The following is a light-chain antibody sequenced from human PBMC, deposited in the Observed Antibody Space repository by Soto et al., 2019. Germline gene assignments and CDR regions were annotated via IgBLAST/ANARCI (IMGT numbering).Light chain of an antibody. CDR1: SSNIGAGYD. V-gene: IGLV1-40*01. Sequence: QSVLTQPASVSGAPGQKVTISCTGSSSNIGAGYDVNWYHQLPGTAPKLLIHGNSNRPSGVPDRFSGSKSGTSASLAITGLQAEDEADYFCQSYDSSLSGYVFGTGTKVNVL. J-gene: IGLJ1*01. CDR2: GNS. CDR3: QSYDSSLSGYV.